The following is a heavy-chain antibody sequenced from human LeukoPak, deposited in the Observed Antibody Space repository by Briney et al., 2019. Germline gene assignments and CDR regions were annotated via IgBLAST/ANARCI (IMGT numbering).Heavy chain of an antibody. CDR3: ARDLRYCSGGSCYGVGWFDP. Sequence: PSETPSLTCTVSGGSISSYYWSWIRQPPGKGLEWIGYIYYSGSTNYNPSLKSRVTISVDTSKNQFSLKLSSVTAADTAVYYCARDLRYCSGGSCYGVGWFDPWGQGTLVTVSS. V-gene: IGHV4-59*01. CDR1: GGSISSYY. J-gene: IGHJ5*02. CDR2: IYYSGST. D-gene: IGHD2-15*01.